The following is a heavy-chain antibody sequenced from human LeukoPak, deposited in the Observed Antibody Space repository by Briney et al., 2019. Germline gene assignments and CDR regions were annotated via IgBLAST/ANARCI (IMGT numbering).Heavy chain of an antibody. V-gene: IGHV3-21*01. D-gene: IGHD5-12*01. CDR2: ISSSSSYI. CDR1: GFTFSSYS. J-gene: IGHJ4*02. CDR3: ARDPPPSGYGFDY. Sequence: TGGSLRLSCAASGFTFSSYSMNWVRQAPGKGLEWVPSISSSSSYIYYADSVKGRFTTSRDNAKNSLYLQMNSLRAEDTAVYYCARDPPPSGYGFDYWGQGTLVTVSS.